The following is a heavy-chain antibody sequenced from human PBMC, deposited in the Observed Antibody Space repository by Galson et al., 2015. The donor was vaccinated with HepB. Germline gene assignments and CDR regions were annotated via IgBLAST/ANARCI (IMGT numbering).Heavy chain of an antibody. Sequence: SLRLSCAASGFTVSSNYMSWVRQAPGKGLEWVSVIYSGGSTYYADSVKGRFTISRDNSKNTLYLQMNSLRAEDTAVYYCARPYGDANFDYWGQGTLVTVSS. CDR3: ARPYGDANFDY. J-gene: IGHJ4*02. CDR2: IYSGGST. CDR1: GFTVSSNY. D-gene: IGHD4-17*01. V-gene: IGHV3-66*04.